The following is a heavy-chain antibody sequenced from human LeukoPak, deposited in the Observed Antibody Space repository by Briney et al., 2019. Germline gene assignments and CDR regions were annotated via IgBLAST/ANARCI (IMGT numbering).Heavy chain of an antibody. D-gene: IGHD3-3*01. CDR1: GGSFSGYY. V-gene: IGHV4-34*01. CDR2: INHSGST. Sequence: SSETLSLTCAVYGGSFSGYYWSWIRQPPGKGLEWIGEINHSGSTNYNPSLKSRVTISVDTSKNQFSLKLSSVTAADTAVYYCARRWTWGQGTLVTVPS. J-gene: IGHJ5*02. CDR3: ARRWT.